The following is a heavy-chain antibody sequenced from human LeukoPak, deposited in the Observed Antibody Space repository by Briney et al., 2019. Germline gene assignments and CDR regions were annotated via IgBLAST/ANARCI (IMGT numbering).Heavy chain of an antibody. J-gene: IGHJ3*01. D-gene: IGHD3-3*01. CDR2: SSGNGDTT. CDR1: GFTVSNYA. Sequence: GRSLRPSRAGSGFTVSNYAMGSVRQAPGDGLEWVSVSSGNGDTTYYADSVKGRFTISRDNSKNTLYLQMNSLRAEDTAIYSCAKDYRGSGYFFDVWGQGTMVAVSS. CDR3: AKDYRGSGYFFDV. V-gene: IGHV3-23*01.